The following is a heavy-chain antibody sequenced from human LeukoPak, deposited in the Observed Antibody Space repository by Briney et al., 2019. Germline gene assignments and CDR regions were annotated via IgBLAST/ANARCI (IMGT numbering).Heavy chain of an antibody. D-gene: IGHD6-13*01. Sequence: TSETLSLTCTVSGGSISSYYWSWIRQPPGKGLEWIGYIYYSGSTNYNPSLKSRVTISVDTSKNQFSLKLSSVTAADTAVYYCARAPIAAAGLYFDYWGQGTLVAVSS. V-gene: IGHV4-59*01. CDR2: IYYSGST. CDR3: ARAPIAAAGLYFDY. CDR1: GGSISSYY. J-gene: IGHJ4*02.